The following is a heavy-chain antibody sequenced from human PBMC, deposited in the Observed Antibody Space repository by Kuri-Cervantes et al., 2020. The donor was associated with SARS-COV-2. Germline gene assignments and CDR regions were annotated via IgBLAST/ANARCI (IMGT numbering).Heavy chain of an antibody. CDR1: GFSLSTSGVG. CDR3: AHSGYYDSSGYYYPYYFDY. D-gene: IGHD3-22*01. J-gene: IGHJ4*02. V-gene: IGHV2-5*01. CDR2: IYWNDDK. Sequence: SGPTLVKPTQTLTLTCTFSGFSLSTSGVGVGWIRQPPGKALEWLALIYWNDDKRYSPSLKSRLTITKDTSKNQVVLTMTNMDPVDTATYYCAHSGYYDSSGYYYPYYFDYWGQGTLVTCSS.